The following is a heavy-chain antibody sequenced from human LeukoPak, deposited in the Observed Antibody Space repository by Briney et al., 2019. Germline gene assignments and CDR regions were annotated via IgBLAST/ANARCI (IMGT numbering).Heavy chain of an antibody. V-gene: IGHV3-48*04. CDR2: ITSSSSNI. D-gene: IGHD1-26*01. CDR1: GFTFSYYS. Sequence: GGSLRLSCAASGFTFSYYSMNWVRQPPGKGLEWISYITSSSSNIYYADSVKGRFTISRDNAKNSLYLQMNSLRAEDTAVYYCARAESWDPFDYWGQGTLVTVSS. J-gene: IGHJ4*02. CDR3: ARAESWDPFDY.